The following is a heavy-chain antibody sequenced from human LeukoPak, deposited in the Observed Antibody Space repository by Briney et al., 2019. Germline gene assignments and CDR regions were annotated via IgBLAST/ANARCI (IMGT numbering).Heavy chain of an antibody. CDR1: GYTFTGYY. CDR2: INPNSGGT. J-gene: IGHJ3*02. CDR3: ASCLLGTTLGDDAFDI. V-gene: IGHV1-2*02. Sequence: ASVKVSCKASGYTFTGYYMHWVRQAPGQGLEWMGWINPNSGGTNYAQKFQGRVTMTRDTSISTAYMELSRLRSDDTAVYYCASCLLGTTLGDDAFDIWGQGTMVTVSS. D-gene: IGHD1-7*01.